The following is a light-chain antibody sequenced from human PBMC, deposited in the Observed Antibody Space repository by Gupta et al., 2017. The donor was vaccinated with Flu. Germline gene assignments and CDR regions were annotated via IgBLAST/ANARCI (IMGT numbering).Light chain of an antibody. Sequence: VLTQSPGTLSLSPGEGATLSCRASQTINHFYLAWYQQKPGQAPKLRIDGASNRATGIPDRSSGSGYGTDFTRTISRLEPEDFAVYVWQQYDTSPYSFGQGTKLEIK. CDR3: QQYDTSPYS. J-gene: IGKJ2*03. CDR2: GAS. V-gene: IGKV3-20*01. CDR1: QTINHFY.